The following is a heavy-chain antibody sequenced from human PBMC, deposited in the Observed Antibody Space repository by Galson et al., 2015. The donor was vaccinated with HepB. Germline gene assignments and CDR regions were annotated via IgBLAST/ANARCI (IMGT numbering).Heavy chain of an antibody. Sequence: SLRLSCAASGFTFSSYAMSWVRQAPGKGLEWVSAISGSGGSTYYADSVKGRFTISRDNSKNTLYLQMNSLRAEDTAVYYCLDIVVVPAGLGGVWGQGTTVTVSS. V-gene: IGHV3-23*01. CDR2: ISGSGGST. CDR1: GFTFSSYA. D-gene: IGHD2-2*01. J-gene: IGHJ6*02. CDR3: LDIVVVPAGLGGV.